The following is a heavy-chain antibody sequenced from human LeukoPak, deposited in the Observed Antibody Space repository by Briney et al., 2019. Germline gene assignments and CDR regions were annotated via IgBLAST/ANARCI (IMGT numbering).Heavy chain of an antibody. Sequence: GRSLRLSCAASGFTFSSYGMHWVRQAPGKGLEWVAVISYDGSNKYYADSVKGRFTISRDNSKNTLYLQMNSLRAEDTAVYYCAKDLNGGLRFWEWLPGGPYYYYYGMDVWGQGTTVTVSS. J-gene: IGHJ6*02. CDR2: ISYDGSNK. CDR3: AKDLNGGLRFWEWLPGGPYYYYYGMDV. D-gene: IGHD3-3*01. CDR1: GFTFSSYG. V-gene: IGHV3-30*18.